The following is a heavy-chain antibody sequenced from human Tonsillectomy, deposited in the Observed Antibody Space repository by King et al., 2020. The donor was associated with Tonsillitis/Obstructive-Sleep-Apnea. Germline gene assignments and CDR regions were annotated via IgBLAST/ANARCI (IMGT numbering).Heavy chain of an antibody. CDR2: INHSGST. CDR3: VRTLSYDSSGYFGY. V-gene: IGHV4-34*01. Sequence: VQLQQWGAGLLKPSETLFLTCAVYGGSFSAYYWSWIRQPPGKGLELIGEINHSGSTNYNPSLKSRVTMSVDTSKNQFSLKLSSVTAADTAVYYCVRTLSYDSSGYFGYWGQGTLVTVSS. D-gene: IGHD3-22*01. CDR1: GGSFSAYY. J-gene: IGHJ4*02.